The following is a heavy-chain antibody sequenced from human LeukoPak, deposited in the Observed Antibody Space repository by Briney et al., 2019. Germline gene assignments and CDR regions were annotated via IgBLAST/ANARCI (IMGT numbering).Heavy chain of an antibody. Sequence: ASVKVSCKASGYTFTGCYMHWVRQAPGQGLEWMGWINPNSGGTNYAQKFQGRVTMTRDTSISTAYMELSRLGSDDTAVYYCARTPPACSSTSCYILDVWGKGTTVTVSS. J-gene: IGHJ6*04. CDR3: ARTPPACSSTSCYILDV. CDR2: INPNSGGT. D-gene: IGHD2-2*02. CDR1: GYTFTGCY. V-gene: IGHV1-2*02.